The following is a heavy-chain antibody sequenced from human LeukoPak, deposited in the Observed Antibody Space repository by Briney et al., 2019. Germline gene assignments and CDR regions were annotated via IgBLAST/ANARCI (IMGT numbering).Heavy chain of an antibody. CDR3: ARDRVYSSSWEPLSFFDY. CDR1: GFTFNNYG. Sequence: PGRSLRLSCAASGFTFNNYGMHWVRQAPGKGLEWVAVISYDGSNQYHADSVRGRFTISRDNAKNSLYLQMNSLRAEDTAVYYCARDRVYSSSWEPLSFFDYWGQGTLVTVSS. J-gene: IGHJ4*02. D-gene: IGHD6-13*01. V-gene: IGHV3-30*03. CDR2: ISYDGSNQ.